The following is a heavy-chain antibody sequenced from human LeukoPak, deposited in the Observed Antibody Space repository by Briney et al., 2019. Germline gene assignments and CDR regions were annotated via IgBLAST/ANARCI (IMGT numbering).Heavy chain of an antibody. J-gene: IGHJ6*03. D-gene: IGHD3-22*01. CDR3: ARHVGFYYDSTAYYSHYYYYYYMDV. Sequence: SETLSLTCTVSGVSISSSNSYWGWIRQPPGKGLEWIGSIYYSGSTYYNPSLKSRVTISVDTSKNQFSLKLSSVTAADTAVYYCARHVGFYYDSTAYYSHYYYYYYMDVWGKGTTVTISS. V-gene: IGHV4-39*01. CDR1: GVSISSSNSY. CDR2: IYYSGST.